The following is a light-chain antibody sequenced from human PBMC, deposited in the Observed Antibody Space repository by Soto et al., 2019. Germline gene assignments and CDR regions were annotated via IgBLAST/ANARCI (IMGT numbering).Light chain of an antibody. J-gene: IGKJ4*01. CDR1: QDITSY. CDR2: AAS. CDR3: QQLNSYPVT. Sequence: DIQLTQSPSFLSASVGDRVTLTCRASQDITSYLAWYQQKPGKAPKLLIYAASTLQSGVPSRFSGSGSGTEFTLTISSLQPEDFATYYCQQLNSYPVTFVGGTKV. V-gene: IGKV1-9*01.